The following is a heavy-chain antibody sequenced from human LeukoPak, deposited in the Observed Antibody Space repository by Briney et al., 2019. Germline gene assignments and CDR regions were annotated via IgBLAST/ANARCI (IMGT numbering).Heavy chain of an antibody. V-gene: IGHV4-59*12. CDR1: GGSISSYY. J-gene: IGHJ4*02. CDR2: IYYSGST. CDR3: ARGGSSGPAGW. Sequence: ASETLSLTCTVSGGSISSYYWSWIRQPPGKGLEWIGYIYYSGSTNYNPSLKSRVTISVDTSKNQFSLKLSSVTAADTAVYYCARGGSSGPAGWWGQGTLVTVSS. D-gene: IGHD6-19*01.